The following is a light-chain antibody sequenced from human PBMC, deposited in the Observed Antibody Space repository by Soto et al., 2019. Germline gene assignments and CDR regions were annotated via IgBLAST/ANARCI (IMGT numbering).Light chain of an antibody. CDR3: QSYDVSLSGSRV. CDR1: SSNLGAGFD. Sequence: QSVLTQPPSVSGAPGQRVTISCTGTSSNLGAGFDAHWYQLLPGTAPKLLISGNTYRPSGVPDRFSGSKSGTSASLAITGLQPEDEANYYCQSYDVSLSGSRVFGGGTQLTVL. J-gene: IGLJ3*02. V-gene: IGLV1-40*01. CDR2: GNT.